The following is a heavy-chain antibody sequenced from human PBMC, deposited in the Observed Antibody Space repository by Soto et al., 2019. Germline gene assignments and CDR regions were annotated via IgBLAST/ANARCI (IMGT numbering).Heavy chain of an antibody. Sequence: EVQLLESGGGLVQPGGSLRLSCAASGFTFSSYAMSWVRQAPGKGLEWVSATGSSGGSTSYADSVKGRFTISRDNSKNTLYLQMNSLRAEDTAVYYCAKGKSSGGGWNYGMDVWGQGTTVTVSS. J-gene: IGHJ6*02. CDR1: GFTFSSYA. D-gene: IGHD6-19*01. CDR3: AKGKSSGGGWNYGMDV. CDR2: TGSSGGST. V-gene: IGHV3-23*01.